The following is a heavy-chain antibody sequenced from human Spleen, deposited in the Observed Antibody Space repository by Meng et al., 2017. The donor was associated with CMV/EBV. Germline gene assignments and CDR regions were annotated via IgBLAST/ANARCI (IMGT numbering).Heavy chain of an antibody. CDR3: ARGGYCSSTSCYKPTHFDY. CDR2: INPNSGGT. CDR1: GYSFTGYY. J-gene: IGHJ4*02. D-gene: IGHD2-2*02. Sequence: ASVKVSCKTSGYSFTGYYMHWVRQAPGQGLEWMGWINPNSGGTNYAQKFQGRVTMTRDTSISTAYMELSSLRSEDTAVYYCARGGYCSSTSCYKPTHFDYWGQGTLVTVSS. V-gene: IGHV1-2*02.